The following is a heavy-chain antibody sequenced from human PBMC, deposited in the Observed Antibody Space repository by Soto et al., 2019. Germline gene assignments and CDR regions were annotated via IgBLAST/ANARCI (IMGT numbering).Heavy chain of an antibody. V-gene: IGHV3-23*01. J-gene: IGHJ5*02. CDR1: GFTFTYYA. CDR2: ISANGQGI. CDR3: ARQIRGLTPNWFDP. Sequence: EVQLLESGGGLVQPGGSLRLSCTASGFTFTYYAFSWVRQAPGKGLEWVSAISANGQGIYYADSVRGRFTISRDNPRNSLYLQMDTLRVEDTAVYFCARQIRGLTPNWFDPWGQGTLVSVSS.